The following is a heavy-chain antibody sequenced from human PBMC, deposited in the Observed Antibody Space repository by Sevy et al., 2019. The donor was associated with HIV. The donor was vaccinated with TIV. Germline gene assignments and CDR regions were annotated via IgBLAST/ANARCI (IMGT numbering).Heavy chain of an antibody. D-gene: IGHD4-17*01. CDR2: IYYTGKT. J-gene: IGHJ5*02. Sequence: SETLSLTCTVSGASIDSSSYYWGWIRQPPGKGLEWIGTIYYTGKTYYVPSLKSRVTISADMSNNQFSLRLRSVTAADTAVYYCARRTAETTTSGWFDPWGQRTLVTVSS. V-gene: IGHV4-39*01. CDR3: ARRTAETTTSGWFDP. CDR1: GASIDSSSYY.